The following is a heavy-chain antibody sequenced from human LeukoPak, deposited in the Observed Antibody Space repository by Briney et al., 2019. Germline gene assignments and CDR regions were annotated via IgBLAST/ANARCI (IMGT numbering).Heavy chain of an antibody. CDR1: GFTFSSYA. CDR2: ISGSGGST. J-gene: IGHJ4*02. Sequence: PGGSLRLSCAASGFTFSSYAMSWVRQAPGKGLEWVSAISGSGGSTYYADSVKGRFTISRDNSKNTLYLQMNSLRAEDTAVYYCAKDKLGYSYVSYYFDYRGQGTLVTVSS. D-gene: IGHD5-18*01. V-gene: IGHV3-23*01. CDR3: AKDKLGYSYVSYYFDY.